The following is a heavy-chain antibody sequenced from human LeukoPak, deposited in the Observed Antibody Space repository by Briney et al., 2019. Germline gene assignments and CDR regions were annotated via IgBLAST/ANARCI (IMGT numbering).Heavy chain of an antibody. V-gene: IGHV3-66*02. Sequence: GGSLSLSCAASGFTVSSNYMSWVRQAPGKGLEWVSVIYSGGSTYYADSVKGRFTISRDNSKNTLYLQMSSLRAEDTAVYYCARDRNYYGSGSYQSPHYYYYGMDVWGQGTTVTVSS. CDR1: GFTVSSNY. CDR2: IYSGGST. CDR3: ARDRNYYGSGSYQSPHYYYYGMDV. J-gene: IGHJ6*02. D-gene: IGHD3-10*01.